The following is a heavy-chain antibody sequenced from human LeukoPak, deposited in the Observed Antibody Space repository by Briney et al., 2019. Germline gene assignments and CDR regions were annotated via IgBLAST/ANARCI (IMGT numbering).Heavy chain of an antibody. D-gene: IGHD6-19*01. Sequence: GGSLRLSCVGSGFTFRSHAMSWVRQAPEKGLEFVSGIYENGGTTYYADSVKGRFSISRDNSKNTLYLQMDSLRGENTAVYYCAKGFRIGCSAHFDYWGQGALVTVSS. CDR1: GFTFRSHA. J-gene: IGHJ4*02. CDR3: AKGFRIGCSAHFDY. CDR2: IYENGGTT. V-gene: IGHV3-23*01.